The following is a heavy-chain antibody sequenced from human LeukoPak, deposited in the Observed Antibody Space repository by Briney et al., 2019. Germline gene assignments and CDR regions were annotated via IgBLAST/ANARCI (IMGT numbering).Heavy chain of an antibody. J-gene: IGHJ3*01. CDR3: AHSGTVTSPHDAFDV. CDR1: GFSLSSSGVG. CDR2: IYWDDDK. D-gene: IGHD4-17*01. V-gene: IGHV2-5*02. Sequence: SGPTLVKPTQTLTLTCTFSGFSLSSSGVGVGWIRQPPGKALEWLALIYWDDDKRYSPSLKSRLTITKDTPKNQVVLTLTNMDPVVTGTYYCAHSGTVTSPHDAFDVWGQGTMVTVSS.